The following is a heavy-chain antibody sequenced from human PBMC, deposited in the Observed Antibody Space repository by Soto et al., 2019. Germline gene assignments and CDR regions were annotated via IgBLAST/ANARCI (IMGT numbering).Heavy chain of an antibody. J-gene: IGHJ6*02. V-gene: IGHV3-7*03. Sequence: PGGSLRLSCAASGFALSNYWMTWVRQAPGKGLEWVASIKHDRSEIYYVDSVKGRFTISRDDAKNSVYLQMNSLRAEDTAVYYCARDPHDNWNELDVWGQGTTVTVSS. CDR2: IKHDRSEI. CDR3: ARDPHDNWNELDV. CDR1: GFALSNYW. D-gene: IGHD1-20*01.